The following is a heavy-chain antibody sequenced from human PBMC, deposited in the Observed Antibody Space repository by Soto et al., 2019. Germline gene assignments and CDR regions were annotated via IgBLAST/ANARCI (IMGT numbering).Heavy chain of an antibody. CDR2: ISHSGST. CDR1: SYCISSGDD. V-gene: IGHV4-38-2*01. J-gene: IGHJ5*02. Sequence: GSLALICEVSSYCISSGDDWGWIRPPPGKGLEWIGSISHSGSTYYNPSLKSRVTMSVDTSRNQFSLKLTSVTAADTAVFYCARAPTRTIVGVANNYFDPCALRTLVNVSS. CDR3: ARAPTRTIVGVANNYFDP. D-gene: IGHD3-3*01.